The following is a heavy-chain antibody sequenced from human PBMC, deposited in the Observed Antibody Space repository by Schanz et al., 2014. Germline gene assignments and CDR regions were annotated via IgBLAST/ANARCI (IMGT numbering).Heavy chain of an antibody. Sequence: EVQLVESGGGWVQPGGSLRLSCAASGFTFSDYSMNWVRQAPGKGPEWVSYITYNGGTIYYADSVKGRFTMSRDNAKNSVFLQMNSLRAEDTAVYYCVRDSFFAFDYWGQGTLVTVSS. J-gene: IGHJ4*02. CDR1: GFTFSDYS. V-gene: IGHV3-48*01. D-gene: IGHD3-3*01. CDR3: VRDSFFAFDY. CDR2: ITYNGGTI.